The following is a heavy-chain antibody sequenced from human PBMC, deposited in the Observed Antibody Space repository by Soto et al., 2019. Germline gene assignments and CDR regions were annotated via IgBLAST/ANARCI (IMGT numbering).Heavy chain of an antibody. CDR3: ARLTMVRGVPTYATDV. Sequence: GESLKISCKGSGYSFTSYWISWVRQMPGKGLEWMGRIDPSDSYTNYSPSFQGHVTISADKSISTAYLQWSSLKASDTAMYYCARLTMVRGVPTYATDVWGQGTTVTVSS. V-gene: IGHV5-10-1*01. CDR1: GYSFTSYW. J-gene: IGHJ6*02. D-gene: IGHD3-10*01. CDR2: IDPSDSYT.